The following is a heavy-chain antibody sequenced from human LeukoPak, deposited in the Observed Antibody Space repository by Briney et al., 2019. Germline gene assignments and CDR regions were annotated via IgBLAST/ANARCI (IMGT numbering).Heavy chain of an antibody. CDR3: ARESESSGWYDY. D-gene: IGHD6-19*01. CDR2: ISGDGGST. V-gene: IGHV3-43*02. J-gene: IGHJ4*02. Sequence: GGSLRLSRAPPAFMVLASAIHWVRQAPGKGLEWVSLISGDGGSTFYADSVKGRFTISRDNSKNSLYLQMNSLRSDDTALYYCARESESSGWYDYWGQGTLVTVS. CDR1: AFMVLASA.